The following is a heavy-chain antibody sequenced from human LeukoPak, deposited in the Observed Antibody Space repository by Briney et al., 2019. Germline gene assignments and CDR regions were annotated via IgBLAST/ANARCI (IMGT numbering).Heavy chain of an antibody. Sequence: ASVKVSCKASGYTFTGYYMHWVRQAPGQGLEWMGWINPNSGGTNYEQKFQGRDTMTRDTSISTAYMELSRLRSDDTAVYYCARDVLLWFGELFRSGRYYGMDVWGQGTTVTVSS. CDR3: ARDVLLWFGELFRSGRYYGMDV. D-gene: IGHD3-10*01. V-gene: IGHV1-2*02. J-gene: IGHJ6*02. CDR2: INPNSGGT. CDR1: GYTFTGYY.